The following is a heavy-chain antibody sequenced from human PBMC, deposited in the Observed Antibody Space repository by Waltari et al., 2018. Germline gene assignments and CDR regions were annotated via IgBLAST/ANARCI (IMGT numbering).Heavy chain of an antibody. CDR2: MNPSSVNT. CDR3: ARDLGYSSSWYGDP. Sequence: QVQLVQSGAEVKKPGASVKVSCKASGYTFTSYDINWVRQATGQGLEWMGGMNPSSVNTGYAQKCQGRFTMTRNTSISTAYMELGSLRAEDTAVYYCARDLGYSSSWYGDPWGQGTLVTVSS. V-gene: IGHV1-8*01. J-gene: IGHJ5*02. D-gene: IGHD6-13*01. CDR1: GYTFTSYD.